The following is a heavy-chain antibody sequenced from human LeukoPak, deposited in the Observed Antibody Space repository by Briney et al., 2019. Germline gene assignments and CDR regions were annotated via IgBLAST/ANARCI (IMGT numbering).Heavy chain of an antibody. J-gene: IGHJ4*02. D-gene: IGHD5-18*01. CDR1: GFTFSSYW. V-gene: IGHV3-7*01. CDR3: ARVSGYSYGYGGY. CDR2: IKQDGSEK. Sequence: GGSLRLSCAASGFTFSSYWMSWVRQAPGKGLEWVANIKQDGSEKYYVDSVKGRFTISRDNAKNSLYLQMNSLRAEDTAVYYCARVSGYSYGYGGYWGQGTLVNVSS.